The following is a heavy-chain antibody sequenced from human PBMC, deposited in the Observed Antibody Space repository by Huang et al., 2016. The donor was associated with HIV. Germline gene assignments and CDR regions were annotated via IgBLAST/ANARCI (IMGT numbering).Heavy chain of an antibody. V-gene: IGHV1-18*04. J-gene: IGHJ6*02. Sequence: QVHLVQSRGELKKPGASVRVSCKTSGYTFNNYSLGWVRQAPGQGLEWMGWISADSGNPNYEQKFQGRLTLTTDTSTRTVYMDLRSLRSDDTAVYYCATDTRAYYYGSGTNGMDVWGQGTTVIVSS. CDR3: ATDTRAYYYGSGTNGMDV. D-gene: IGHD3-10*01. CDR1: GYTFNNYS. CDR2: ISADSGNP.